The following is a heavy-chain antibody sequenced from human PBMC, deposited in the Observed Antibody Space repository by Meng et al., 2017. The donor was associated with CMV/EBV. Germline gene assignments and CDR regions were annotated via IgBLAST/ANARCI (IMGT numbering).Heavy chain of an antibody. CDR1: GCTFEYYG. Sequence: LSLSCAASGCTFEYYGMSWVRQAPGKGLEWVSGINWNGGSTGYADSVKGRFTISRDNAKNSLYLQMNSLRAEDTALYYCAREDSTNDYWGQGTLVTVSS. J-gene: IGHJ4*02. CDR2: INWNGGST. CDR3: AREDSTNDY. V-gene: IGHV3-20*04. D-gene: IGHD6-13*01.